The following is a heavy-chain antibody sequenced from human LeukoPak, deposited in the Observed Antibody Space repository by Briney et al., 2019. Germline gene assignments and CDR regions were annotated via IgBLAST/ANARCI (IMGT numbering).Heavy chain of an antibody. V-gene: IGHV4-34*01. CDR3: ARRGTYYYGPGRPYYFDY. Sequence: PSETLSLTCAVYGGSFSGYYWSWIRQPPGKGLEWIGEINHSGSTNYNPSLKSRVTISVDTSKNQFSLKLSSVTAADTAVYYCARRGTYYYGPGRPYYFDYWGQGTLVTVSS. CDR2: INHSGST. D-gene: IGHD3-10*01. CDR1: GGSFSGYY. J-gene: IGHJ4*02.